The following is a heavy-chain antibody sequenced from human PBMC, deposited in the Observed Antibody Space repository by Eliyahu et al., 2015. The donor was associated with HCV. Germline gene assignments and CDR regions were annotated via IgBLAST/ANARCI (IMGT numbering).Heavy chain of an antibody. CDR3: TTERDSGNHLLLSPGDDY. CDR1: GFTFSNAW. CDR2: IKSKTDGGTA. Sequence: VESGGGLVKPGGSLRLSCAASGFTFSNAWMSWVRQAPGKGLEWVGRIKSKTDGGTADHAAAVKGRFTISRDDSQSTLYVQMNSLKTEDTAVYYCTTERDSGNHLLLSPGDDYWGQGTLVTVSS. J-gene: IGHJ4*02. D-gene: IGHD1-26*01. V-gene: IGHV3-15*07.